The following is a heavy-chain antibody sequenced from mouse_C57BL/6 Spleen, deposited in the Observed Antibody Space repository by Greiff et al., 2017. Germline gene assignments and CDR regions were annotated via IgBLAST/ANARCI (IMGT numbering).Heavy chain of an antibody. J-gene: IGHJ4*01. V-gene: IGHV5-9*01. Sequence: DVHLVESGGGLVKPGGSLKLSCAASGFTFSSYTMSWVRQTPEERLEWVASISGGGGNTYYPDSVKGRFTISRDNAKNTLYLQMSSLRSEDTALYYCASCPFYYAMDYWGQGTSVTVSS. CDR2: ISGGGGNT. CDR1: GFTFSSYT. CDR3: ASCPFYYAMDY.